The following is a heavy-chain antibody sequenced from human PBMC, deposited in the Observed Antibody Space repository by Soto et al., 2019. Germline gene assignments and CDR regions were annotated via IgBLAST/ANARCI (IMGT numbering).Heavy chain of an antibody. V-gene: IGHV3-33*01. D-gene: IGHD3-9*01. CDR1: GFTFSSYG. J-gene: IGHJ4*02. Sequence: GGFLRLSCAASGFTFSSYGMHWVRQAPGKGLEWVAVIWYDGSNKYYADSVKGRFTISRDNSKNTLYLQMNSLRAEDTAVYYCARDPALSDWDVGYFDYWGQGTLVTVSS. CDR2: IWYDGSNK. CDR3: ARDPALSDWDVGYFDY.